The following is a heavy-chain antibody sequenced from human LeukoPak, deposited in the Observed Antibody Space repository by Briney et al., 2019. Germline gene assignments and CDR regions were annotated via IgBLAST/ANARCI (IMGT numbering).Heavy chain of an antibody. CDR2: INPNSGDT. CDR3: ARVPTTRYYDSSGYYSYYFDY. CDR1: GYTITGYY. V-gene: IGHV1-2*02. D-gene: IGHD3-22*01. J-gene: IGHJ4*02. Sequence: ASVKVSCKASGYTITGYYIHWVRQAPGQGLEWMGWINPNSGDTNYAQKFQGRVTMTRDTSINTAFMELRSLRSDDTAVYYCARVPTTRYYDSSGYYSYYFDYWGQGTLVTVSS.